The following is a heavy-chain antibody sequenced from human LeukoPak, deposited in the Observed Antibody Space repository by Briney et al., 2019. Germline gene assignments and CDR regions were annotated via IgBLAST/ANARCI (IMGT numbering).Heavy chain of an antibody. CDR3: ARGEIAVTRHFDY. D-gene: IGHD4-17*01. CDR2: IDSSSNYI. CDR1: GFTYSPYS. Sequence: GGSLRLSCEASGFTYSPYSMNWVRQAPGKGLEWVSAIDSSSNYIYYADSVKGRFTIARDNAKSSLYLQMNSLRDEDTAVYYCARGEIAVTRHFDYWGQGNLVTVSS. V-gene: IGHV3-21*01. J-gene: IGHJ4*02.